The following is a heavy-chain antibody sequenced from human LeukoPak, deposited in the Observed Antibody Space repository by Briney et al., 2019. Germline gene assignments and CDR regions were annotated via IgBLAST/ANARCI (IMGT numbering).Heavy chain of an antibody. V-gene: IGHV1-46*01. D-gene: IGHD2-21*02. CDR2: INPSGGST. CDR1: GYTFTSYY. J-gene: IGHJ4*02. CDR3: ARDRAIVVVTASPTFDY. Sequence: ASVKVSCKASGYTFTSYYMHWVRQAPGQGLEWMGIINPSGGSTSYAQKFQGRVTMTRDTSTSTVYMELSSPRSEDTAVYYCARDRAIVVVTASPTFDYWGQGTLVTVSS.